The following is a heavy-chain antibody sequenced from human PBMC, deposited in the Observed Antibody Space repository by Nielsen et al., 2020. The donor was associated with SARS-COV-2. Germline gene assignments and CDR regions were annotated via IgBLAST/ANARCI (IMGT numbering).Heavy chain of an antibody. CDR1: GFTVSSNY. D-gene: IGHD6-13*01. CDR3: ARDEIPAYMSSWLDY. J-gene: IGHJ4*02. V-gene: IGHV3-53*04. Sequence: GESLKISCAASGFTVSSNYMSWVRQAPGKGLEWVSVIYSGGSTYYADSVKGRFTISRHNSKNTLYLQMGSLRAEDMAVYYCARDEIPAYMSSWLDYWGQGTLVTVSS. CDR2: IYSGGST.